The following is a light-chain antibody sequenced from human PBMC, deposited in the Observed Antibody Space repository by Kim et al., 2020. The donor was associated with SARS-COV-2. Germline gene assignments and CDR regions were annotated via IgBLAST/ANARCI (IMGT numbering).Light chain of an antibody. V-gene: IGKV3-11*01. Sequence: PPGERATLSCRASQSFSSYLAWYQQKPGQAPRLLIYDASNRATGIPARFSGSGSGTDFTLTISSLEPEDFAVYYCQQRSNWPSITFGQGTRLEIK. CDR3: QQRSNWPSIT. J-gene: IGKJ5*01. CDR1: QSFSSY. CDR2: DAS.